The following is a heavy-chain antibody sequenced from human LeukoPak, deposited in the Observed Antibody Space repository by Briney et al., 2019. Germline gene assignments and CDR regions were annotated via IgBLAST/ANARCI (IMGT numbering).Heavy chain of an antibody. J-gene: IGHJ4*02. D-gene: IGHD2/OR15-2a*01. V-gene: IGHV4-59*01. CDR1: GDSISKYY. CDR2: IYYSGST. Sequence: SETLSLTCTVSGDSISKYYWSWLRQPPGKGLEWIGYIYYSGSTNYNPSLKSRVTMSVDTSKNQFSLKLTSVTAADTALYYCARELKVGNTGYYLDYWGQGTLVTVSP. CDR3: ARELKVGNTGYYLDY.